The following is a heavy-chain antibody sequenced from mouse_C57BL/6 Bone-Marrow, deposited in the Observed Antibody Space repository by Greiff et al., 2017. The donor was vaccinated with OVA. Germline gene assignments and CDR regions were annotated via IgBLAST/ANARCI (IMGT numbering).Heavy chain of an antibody. V-gene: IGHV6-6*01. CDR1: GFTFRDAW. CDR3: TRLWLRRPWFAY. CDR2: IRNKANNHAT. Sequence: EVQGVESGGGLVQPGGSMKLSCAASGFTFRDAWMDWVRQSPEKGLEWVAEIRNKANNHATYYAESVKGRFTISRDDSKSSVYLQMNSLRAEDTGIYYCTRLWLRRPWFAYWGQGTLVTVSA. J-gene: IGHJ3*01. D-gene: IGHD2-2*01.